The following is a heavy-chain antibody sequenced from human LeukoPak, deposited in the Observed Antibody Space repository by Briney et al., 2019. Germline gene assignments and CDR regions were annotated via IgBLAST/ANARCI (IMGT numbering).Heavy chain of an antibody. Sequence: GRSLRLSCAASGFTFDDYAMHWVRQATGKGLEWVSGISWNSGRIGYVDCVKGRFTISRDNAKNSLYLQMNSLRAEDTALYYCAKAFPVDTAAFDIWGQGTMVTVSS. CDR3: AKAFPVDTAAFDI. V-gene: IGHV3-9*01. J-gene: IGHJ3*02. CDR2: ISWNSGRI. CDR1: GFTFDDYA. D-gene: IGHD5-18*01.